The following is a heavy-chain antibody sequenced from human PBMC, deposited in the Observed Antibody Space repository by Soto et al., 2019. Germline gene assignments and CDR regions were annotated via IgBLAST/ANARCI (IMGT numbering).Heavy chain of an antibody. D-gene: IGHD3-10*01. CDR2: INPNSGGT. Sequence: ASVKVSCKASGYTFIGYYIHWVRQAPGQGLEWMGWINPNSGGTNYAQRFQGWVTMTRDRSISTAYMELSRLKSDDTAVYYCARVGGGLASLGYYGMDVWGQGTTVTVSS. CDR1: GYTFIGYY. J-gene: IGHJ6*02. CDR3: ARVGGGLASLGYYGMDV. V-gene: IGHV1-2*04.